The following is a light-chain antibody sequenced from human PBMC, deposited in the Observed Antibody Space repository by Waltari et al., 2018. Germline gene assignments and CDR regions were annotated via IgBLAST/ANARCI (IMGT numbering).Light chain of an antibody. Sequence: DIQMTQSPSSLSASVGARVTITCQASQDIKSSLNWYQQKPGKAPKLLIYDASTLETGVPSRFSGSRSGTDFTFTISSLQPEDIATYYCQQFQYLWTFGQGTKVEIK. V-gene: IGKV1-33*01. J-gene: IGKJ1*01. CDR2: DAS. CDR1: QDIKSS. CDR3: QQFQYLWT.